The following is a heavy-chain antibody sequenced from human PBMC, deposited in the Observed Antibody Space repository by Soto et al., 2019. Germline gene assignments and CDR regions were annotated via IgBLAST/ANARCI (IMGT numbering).Heavy chain of an antibody. Sequence: EVQLVESGGGLVQPGRSLRLSCAASGFTFDDYAMHWVRQAPGKGLEWVSGISWNSGSIGYADSVKGRFTISRDNAKNSLYRQMNGLRAEDTALYYCAKDRSRYYDFWSGYSSGGSYGMDVWAKGPRSPSP. CDR2: ISWNSGSI. CDR3: AKDRSRYYDFWSGYSSGGSYGMDV. CDR1: GFTFDDYA. J-gene: IGHJ6*02. V-gene: IGHV3-9*01. D-gene: IGHD3-3*01.